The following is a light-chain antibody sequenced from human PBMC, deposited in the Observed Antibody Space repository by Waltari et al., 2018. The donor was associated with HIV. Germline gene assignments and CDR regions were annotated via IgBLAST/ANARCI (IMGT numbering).Light chain of an antibody. Sequence: DIVLTQSPDTLSLSPGDTAALSCRASQSVRDNYLAWYQQKPGRAPRLLISGVSNRATGIPDRFSGSGAGTDFTLTISRLEPEDFAVYYCQQYGSSLWTFGRGTKVE. V-gene: IGKV3-20*01. CDR3: QQYGSSLWT. J-gene: IGKJ1*01. CDR1: QSVRDNY. CDR2: GVS.